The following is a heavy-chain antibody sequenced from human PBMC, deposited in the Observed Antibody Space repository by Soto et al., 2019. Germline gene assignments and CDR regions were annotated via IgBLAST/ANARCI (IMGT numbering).Heavy chain of an antibody. CDR3: ARGPRSPVTDIVVVPAASFDP. CDR2: IYYSGST. J-gene: IGHJ5*02. D-gene: IGHD2-2*01. CDR1: GGSISSYY. Sequence: SETLSLTCTVSGGSISSYYWSWIRQPPGKGLEWIGYIYYSGSTNYNPSLKSRVTISVDTSKNQFSLKLSSVTAADTAVYYCARGPRSPVTDIVVVPAASFDPWGQGTLVTVSS. V-gene: IGHV4-59*12.